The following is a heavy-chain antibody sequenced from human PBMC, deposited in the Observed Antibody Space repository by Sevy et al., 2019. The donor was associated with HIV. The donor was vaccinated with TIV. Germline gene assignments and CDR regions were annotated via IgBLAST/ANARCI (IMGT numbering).Heavy chain of an antibody. V-gene: IGHV1-18*04. CDR2: ISAYNGNT. D-gene: IGHD3-9*01. CDR1: GYTFTSYG. CDR3: ARVPDILTGYYSHKYYYYYMDV. Sequence: ASVKVSCKASGYTFTSYGISWVRQAPGQGLEWMGWISAYNGNTNYAQKLQGRVTMTTDTSTSTAYMELRSLRSDDTAVYYCARVPDILTGYYSHKYYYYYMDVWGKGTTVTVSS. J-gene: IGHJ6*03.